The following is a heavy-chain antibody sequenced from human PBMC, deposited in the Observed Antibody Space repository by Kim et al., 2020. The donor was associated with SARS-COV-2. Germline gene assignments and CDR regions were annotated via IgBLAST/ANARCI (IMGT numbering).Heavy chain of an antibody. CDR2: INHSGST. CDR1: GGSFSGYY. Sequence: SETLSLTCAVYGGSFSGYYWSWIRQPPGKGLEWIGEINHSGSTNYNPSLKSRVTISVDTSKNQFSLKLSSVTAADTAVYYCARGVITMVRGALGGMDVWGQGTTVTVSS. V-gene: IGHV4-34*01. CDR3: ARGVITMVRGALGGMDV. J-gene: IGHJ6*02. D-gene: IGHD3-10*01.